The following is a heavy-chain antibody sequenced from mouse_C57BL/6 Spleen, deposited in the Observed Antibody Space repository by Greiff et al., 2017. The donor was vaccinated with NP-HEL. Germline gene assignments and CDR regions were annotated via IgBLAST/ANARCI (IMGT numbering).Heavy chain of an antibody. CDR1: GYTFTDYY. D-gene: IGHD1-1*01. CDR2: INPYNGGT. Sequence: EVQLQQSGPVLVKPGASVKMSCKASGYTFTDYYMNWVKQSHGKSLEWIGVINPYNGGTSYNQQLKGKATLTVDKSSSTAYMELNSLTSEDSAVYYCARFYYGSSYAMDYWGQGTSVTVSS. V-gene: IGHV1-19*01. J-gene: IGHJ4*01. CDR3: ARFYYGSSYAMDY.